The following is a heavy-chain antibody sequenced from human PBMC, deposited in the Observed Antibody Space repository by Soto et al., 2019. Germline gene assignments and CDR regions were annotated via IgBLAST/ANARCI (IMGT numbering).Heavy chain of an antibody. Sequence: PSETLSLTCTVSGGSISSSSYYWGWIRQPPGKGLEWIGSIYYSGSTYYNLSLKSRVTISVDTSKNQFSLKLSSVTAADTAVYYCARREVVAARDAFDIWGQGTMVTVSS. D-gene: IGHD2-15*01. CDR2: IYYSGST. CDR3: ARREVVAARDAFDI. J-gene: IGHJ3*02. V-gene: IGHV4-39*01. CDR1: GGSISSSSYY.